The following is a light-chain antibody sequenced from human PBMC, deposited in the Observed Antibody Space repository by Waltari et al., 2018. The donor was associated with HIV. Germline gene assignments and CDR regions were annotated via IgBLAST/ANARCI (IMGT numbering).Light chain of an antibody. CDR1: QSLVHSDGNTY. V-gene: IGKV2-24*01. J-gene: IGKJ1*01. CDR2: KVS. Sequence: DIMLTQTPHSSPVTLGQSSSISSRSSQSLVHSDGNTYLSWLQQRPGHPPRILIYKVSKRVAEVPDRFSGSGAGTDFTLKISRVEAEDVGFYFCMQATQLKTFGQGTKVEI. CDR3: MQATQLKT.